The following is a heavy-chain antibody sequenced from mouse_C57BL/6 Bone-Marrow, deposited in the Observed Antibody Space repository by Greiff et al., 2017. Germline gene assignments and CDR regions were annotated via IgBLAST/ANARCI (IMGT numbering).Heavy chain of an antibody. CDR1: GFTFSNYW. Sequence: EVKVEESGGGLVQPGGSMKLSCVSSGFTFSNYWMNWVRQSPEKGLEWVAQIRLKSDNYATHYAESVKGRFPISRDDSKSSVYLQMNNLRAEDTGIYYCKITTVVATEYFDVWGTGTTVTVSS. CDR2: IRLKSDNYAT. V-gene: IGHV6-3*01. J-gene: IGHJ1*03. CDR3: KITTVVATEYFDV. D-gene: IGHD1-1*01.